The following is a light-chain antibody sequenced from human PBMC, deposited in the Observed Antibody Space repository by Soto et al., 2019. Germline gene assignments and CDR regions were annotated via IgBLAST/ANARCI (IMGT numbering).Light chain of an antibody. J-gene: IGLJ1*01. CDR1: SSDVGSSNY. Sequence: QSALTQPPSVSGSPGQSVTISCTGTSSDVGSSNYVSWYQQHPGKAPKLMIYGVNKRPSGVPDRFSGSTSGNTASLTISGLQADDEADYYCCSYAGSYTDVFGTATKLTVL. CDR3: CSYAGSYTDV. V-gene: IGLV2-11*01. CDR2: GVN.